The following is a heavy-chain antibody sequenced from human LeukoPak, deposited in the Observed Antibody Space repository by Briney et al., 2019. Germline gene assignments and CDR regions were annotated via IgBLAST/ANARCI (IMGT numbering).Heavy chain of an antibody. CDR2: IYYSGST. Sequence: SETLSLTCTVSGGSISSYYWSWIRQPPGKGLEWIGYIYYSGSTNYNPSLKSRVTISVDTSKNQFSLKLSSVTAADTAVYYCARHSPGWRYYFDYWGQGTLVTVSS. CDR3: ARHSPGWRYYFDY. J-gene: IGHJ4*02. CDR1: GGSISSYY. D-gene: IGHD3-3*01. V-gene: IGHV4-59*08.